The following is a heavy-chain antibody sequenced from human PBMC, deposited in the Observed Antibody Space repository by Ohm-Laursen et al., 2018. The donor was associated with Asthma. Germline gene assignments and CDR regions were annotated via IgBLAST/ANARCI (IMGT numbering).Heavy chain of an antibody. D-gene: IGHD2-2*01. CDR1: GFTFSGSW. V-gene: IGHV3-7*01. J-gene: IGHJ4*02. Sequence: SLRLSCSAGGFTFSGSWMIWVRQAPGKGLQWLAFIKPDGSQTYYADSMEGRFSISRDNSKNSLYLQMSSLRGEDTAIYYCATLSWYASQFWGQGTLVTVSS. CDR2: IKPDGSQT. CDR3: ATLSWYASQF.